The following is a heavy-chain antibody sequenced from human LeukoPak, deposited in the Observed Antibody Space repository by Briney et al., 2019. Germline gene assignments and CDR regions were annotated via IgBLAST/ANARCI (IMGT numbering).Heavy chain of an antibody. V-gene: IGHV3-48*01. D-gene: IGHD7-27*01. CDR1: GFTFSSNS. J-gene: IGHJ2*01. CDR2: ITSASSTI. Sequence: QPGGSLRLSCAASGFTFSSNSMNWVRQAPGKGLEWVSYITSASSTIYYADSVRGRFTISRDSSKNTLYLQMNSLRVEDTAVYYCARAAGDRIGYFDLWGRGTLVTVSS. CDR3: ARAAGDRIGYFDL.